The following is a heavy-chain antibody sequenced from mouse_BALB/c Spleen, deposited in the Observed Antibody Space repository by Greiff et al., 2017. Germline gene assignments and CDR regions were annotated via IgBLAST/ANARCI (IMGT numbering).Heavy chain of an antibody. J-gene: IGHJ1*01. CDR1: GFTFSSYG. Sequence: EVKLMESGGDLVKPGGSLKLSCAASGFTFSSYGMSWVRQTPDKRLEWVATISSGGSYTYYPDSVKGRFTISRDNAKNTLYLQMSSLKSEDTAMYYCARQAGGYFDVWGAGTTVTVSS. V-gene: IGHV5-6*01. CDR2: ISSGGSYT. CDR3: ARQAGGYFDV.